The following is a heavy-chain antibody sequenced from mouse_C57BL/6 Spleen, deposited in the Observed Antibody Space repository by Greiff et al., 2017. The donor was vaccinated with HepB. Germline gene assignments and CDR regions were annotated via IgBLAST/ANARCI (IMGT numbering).Heavy chain of an antibody. V-gene: IGHV1-54*01. D-gene: IGHD1-1*01. CDR2: INPGSGGT. J-gene: IGHJ1*03. Sequence: QVQLQHSGAELVRPGTSVKVSCKASGYAFTNYLIEWVKQRPGQGLEWIGVINPGSGGTNYNEKFKGKATLTADKSSSTAYMQLSSLTSEDSAVYFCARYYGSSYGYFDVWGTGTTVTVSS. CDR3: ARYYGSSYGYFDV. CDR1: GYAFTNYL.